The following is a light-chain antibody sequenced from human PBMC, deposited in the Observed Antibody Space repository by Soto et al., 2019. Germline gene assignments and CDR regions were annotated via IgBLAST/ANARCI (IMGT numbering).Light chain of an antibody. CDR1: QSVSSS. J-gene: IGKJ5*01. CDR3: QQRNTWPPIT. CDR2: DAS. Sequence: EIVLTQSPATLSLSPGERATLSCRASQSVSSSLAWYQQKPGQAPRLLIYDASNRATGIPIRFSGSGSGTDFTLTISSLDPEDFAVYYCQQRNTWPPITFGQGTRLEIK. V-gene: IGKV3-11*01.